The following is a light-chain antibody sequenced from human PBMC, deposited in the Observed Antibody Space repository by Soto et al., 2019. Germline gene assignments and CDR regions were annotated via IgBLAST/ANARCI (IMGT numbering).Light chain of an antibody. CDR3: NSFRVSHLYV. J-gene: IGLJ1*01. CDR1: STDVGGYNA. V-gene: IGLV2-14*01. Sequence: VLSQPASVSGSPGQTITISCTGTSTDVGGYNAVSWYQHHPGKAPKLIIYEVTHRPSGVSDRFSASKSGNTASLTISGLQAEDEADYYCNSFRVSHLYVFGTGTKVTVL. CDR2: EVT.